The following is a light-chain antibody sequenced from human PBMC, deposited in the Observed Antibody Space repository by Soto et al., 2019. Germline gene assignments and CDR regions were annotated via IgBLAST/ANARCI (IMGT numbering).Light chain of an antibody. V-gene: IGKV1-33*01. Sequence: DIQMTQSPSSLSASVGDRVTITCQASHDISTYLNWYHQKPGKAPKLLMYDASNLETGVPSRFSGSGSGTDFTFTISSLQPEDSATYYCQQYNNLLITFGQGTRLEIK. J-gene: IGKJ5*01. CDR3: QQYNNLLIT. CDR1: HDISTY. CDR2: DAS.